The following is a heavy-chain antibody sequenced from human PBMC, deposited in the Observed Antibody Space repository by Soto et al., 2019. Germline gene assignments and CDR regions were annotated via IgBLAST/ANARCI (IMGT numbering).Heavy chain of an antibody. V-gene: IGHV3-48*02. CDR3: ARDRSGRDGYNYGMDV. CDR2: ISSSSSTI. CDR1: GFTFSNNA. D-gene: IGHD3-10*01. Sequence: EVQLLESGGGLVQPGGSLRLSCAASGFTFSNNAMSWVRQAPGKGLEWVSSISSSSSTIYYADSVKGRFTISRDNAKNSLYLQMNSLRDEDTAVYYCARDRSGRDGYNYGMDVWGQGTTVTVSS. J-gene: IGHJ6*02.